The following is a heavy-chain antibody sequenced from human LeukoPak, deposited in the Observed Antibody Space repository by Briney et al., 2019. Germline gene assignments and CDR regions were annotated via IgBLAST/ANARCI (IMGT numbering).Heavy chain of an antibody. CDR1: GYSISSGYY. CDR2: IYHSGST. V-gene: IGHV4-38-2*02. D-gene: IGHD3-16*01. CDR3: ARDHYIRGGNGNWFDP. J-gene: IGHJ5*02. Sequence: SETLSLTCAVSGYSISSGYYWGWIRQPPGKGLEWIGSIYHSGSTYYNPSLKSRVTISVDTSKNQFSLKLSSVTAADTAVYYCARDHYIRGGNGNWFDPWGQGTLVTVSS.